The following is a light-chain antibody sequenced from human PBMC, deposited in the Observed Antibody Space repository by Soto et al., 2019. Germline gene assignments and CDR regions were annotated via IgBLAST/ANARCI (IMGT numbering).Light chain of an antibody. Sequence: QSALTQPASVSGSPGQSITISCTGTSSDVGGYNYVSWYQQHPGKAPRLMTYEVSNRPSGVSNRFSGSKSGNTASLTISGLQAEDEADYYCSSYTSSSTLYVFGTGTKVTLL. CDR1: SSDVGGYNY. CDR2: EVS. CDR3: SSYTSSSTLYV. J-gene: IGLJ1*01. V-gene: IGLV2-14*01.